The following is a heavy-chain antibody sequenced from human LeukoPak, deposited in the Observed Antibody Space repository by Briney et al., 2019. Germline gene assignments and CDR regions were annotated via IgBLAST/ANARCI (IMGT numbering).Heavy chain of an antibody. Sequence: GGSLRLSCAASGFTLSNYWMTWVRQAPGKGLEWVANIKQDGSEKYYVDSVKGRFTISRDNSKNTLYLQMNSLRAEDTAVYYCAKVPYDSSGYYSTLYFDYWGQGTLVTVSS. J-gene: IGHJ4*02. CDR2: IKQDGSEK. V-gene: IGHV3-7*03. CDR1: GFTLSNYW. D-gene: IGHD3-22*01. CDR3: AKVPYDSSGYYSTLYFDY.